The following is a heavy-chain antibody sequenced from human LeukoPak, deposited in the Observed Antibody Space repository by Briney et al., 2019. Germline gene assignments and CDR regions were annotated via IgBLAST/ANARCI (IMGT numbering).Heavy chain of an antibody. D-gene: IGHD6-13*01. V-gene: IGHV4-39*01. CDR1: GCSISSSSYY. CDR2: IYYSGSS. CDR3: ARRGQQLPYYYFDY. J-gene: IGHJ4*02. Sequence: SETLSLTCTVSGCSISSSSYYWGWIRQPPGQGLVWIGRIYYSGSSYYDPSLKRRITISVDTTKNQFSLKLSSVTAADTAVYYCARRGQQLPYYYFDYWGQGTLVTVSS.